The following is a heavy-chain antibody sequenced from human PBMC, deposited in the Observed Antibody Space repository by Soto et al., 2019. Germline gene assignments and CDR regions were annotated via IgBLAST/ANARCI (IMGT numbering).Heavy chain of an antibody. CDR2: ISYSGST. Sequence: QVQLQESGPGLVKPSQTLSLTCTVSGGSISSDAYYWSWIRQHPGKGLEWIGYISYSGSTYYNPSLKSRVTISVDTSKNQFSLKVSFVTAADTAVYYCASSASSSDLDYWGQGTLVTVSS. D-gene: IGHD6-6*01. CDR3: ASSASSSDLDY. V-gene: IGHV4-31*03. J-gene: IGHJ4*02. CDR1: GGSISSDAYY.